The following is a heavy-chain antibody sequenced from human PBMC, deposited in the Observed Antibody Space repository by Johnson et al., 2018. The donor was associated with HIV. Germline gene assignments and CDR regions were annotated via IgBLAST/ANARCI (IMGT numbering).Heavy chain of an antibody. J-gene: IGHJ3*02. CDR3: ARERSGWYRHDAFDI. CDR2: IYGADRT. Sequence: VQLMESGGGLVKPGGSLRLSCAASGFTFTNAWMSWVRQAPGKGLEWVSVIYGADRTFYADSVKGRFTISGDTSKNTLQLQMNSLRVEDTAVYYCARERSGWYRHDAFDIWGQGTMVTVSS. D-gene: IGHD6-19*01. V-gene: IGHV3-66*01. CDR1: GFTFTNAW.